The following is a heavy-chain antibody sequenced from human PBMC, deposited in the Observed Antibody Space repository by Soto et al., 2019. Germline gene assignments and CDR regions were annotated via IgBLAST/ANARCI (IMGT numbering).Heavy chain of an antibody. V-gene: IGHV3-21*01. D-gene: IGHD3-10*01. CDR1: GFSFSSYS. Sequence: EGQLVESGGGLVKPGGSLRLSCAASGFSFSSYSLNWVRQAPGKGLEWVSSITSSSTYIHYADSVKGRFTISRDNAKNSLYLQMNSLRAEDTAVYYCVRDNNFFDSGSGVDYWGQGTLVTVSS. CDR3: VRDNNFFDSGSGVDY. J-gene: IGHJ4*02. CDR2: ITSSSTYI.